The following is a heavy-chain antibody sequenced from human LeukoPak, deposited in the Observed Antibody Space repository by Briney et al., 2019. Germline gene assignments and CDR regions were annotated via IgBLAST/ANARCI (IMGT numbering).Heavy chain of an antibody. J-gene: IGHJ4*02. CDR3: ARGSRELYYFDY. V-gene: IGHV4-59*01. Sequence: SETLSLTGTVSGGSISSYCWSWIRQPPGKGLEWIGYTYYSGSTKYNPSLKSRVTISVDASKTQFSLKLNSVTAADTAVYYCARGSRELYYFDYWGQGTLVTVSS. CDR1: GGSISSYC. CDR2: TYYSGST. D-gene: IGHD1-7*01.